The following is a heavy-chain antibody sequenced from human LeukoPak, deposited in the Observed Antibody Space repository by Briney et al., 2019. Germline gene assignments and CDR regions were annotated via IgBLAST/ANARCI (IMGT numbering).Heavy chain of an antibody. D-gene: IGHD6-19*01. CDR2: INSNRGGI. V-gene: IGHV1-2*04. Sequence: ASVNVSCLPSVCTFTGYYMHWVREAPARRLGWMRWINSNRGGINYAQKFQGWVTMPRDTSISTAYMALSRLRSDDAAVYYWARGGAVAGDFDFWGQGTLVTVSS. CDR3: ARGGAVAGDFDF. CDR1: VCTFTGYY. J-gene: IGHJ4*02.